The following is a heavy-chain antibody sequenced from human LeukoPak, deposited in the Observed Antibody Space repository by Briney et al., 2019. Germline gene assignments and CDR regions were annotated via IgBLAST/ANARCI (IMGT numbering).Heavy chain of an antibody. J-gene: IGHJ4*02. D-gene: IGHD3-10*01. CDR1: GGSFSGYY. CDR3: ARGHAILLWFGELLRYYFDY. CDR2: INHSGST. Sequence: SETLSLTCAVCGGSFSGYYWSWIRQPPGKGLEWIGEINHSGSTNYNPSLKSRVTISVDTSKNQFSLKLSSVTAADTAVYYCARGHAILLWFGELLRYYFDYWGQGTLVTVSS. V-gene: IGHV4-34*01.